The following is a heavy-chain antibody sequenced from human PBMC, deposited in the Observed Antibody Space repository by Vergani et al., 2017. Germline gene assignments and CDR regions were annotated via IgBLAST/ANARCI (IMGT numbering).Heavy chain of an antibody. Sequence: QVQLVQSGAEVKKPGSSVKVSCKASGGTFSSYAISWVRQAPGPGLEWMGGIIPIFGTANYAQKFQGRVTITADESTSTAYMELSSLRSEDTAVYYCARVPSINYYDSSGYYFYFDYWGQGTLVTVSS. V-gene: IGHV1-69*01. CDR2: IIPIFGTA. J-gene: IGHJ4*02. D-gene: IGHD3-22*01. CDR1: GGTFSSYA. CDR3: ARVPSINYYDSSGYYFYFDY.